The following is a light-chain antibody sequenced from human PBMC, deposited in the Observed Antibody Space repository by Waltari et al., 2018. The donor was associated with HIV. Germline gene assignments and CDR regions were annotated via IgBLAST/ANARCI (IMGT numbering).Light chain of an antibody. CDR2: YDD. CDR1: SSTIGSNA. CDR3: AAWDDSLNGYV. V-gene: IGLV1-36*01. Sequence: QSVLTQPPSVSEAPRQRVTISCSGSSSTIGSNAVNWYQQVPGKAPNLLIYYDDLLSSGVSDRFSGSKSGTSASLAIRGLQSEDEADYYCAAWDDSLNGYVFGSGSKVTV. J-gene: IGLJ1*01.